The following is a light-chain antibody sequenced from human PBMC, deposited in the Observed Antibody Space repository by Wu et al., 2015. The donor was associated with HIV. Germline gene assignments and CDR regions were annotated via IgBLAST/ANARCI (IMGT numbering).Light chain of an antibody. Sequence: EIVLTQSPGTLSLSPGERATLSRRASQSVSSSYLAWYQQKPGQAPRLLIYGVSKRATGIPDRFSGSGSGTDFTLTISRLEPEDFAVYYCQQYGGSPMYTFGQGTKLEI. J-gene: IGKJ2*01. CDR1: QSVSSSY. CDR2: GVS. V-gene: IGKV3-20*01. CDR3: QQYGGSPMYT.